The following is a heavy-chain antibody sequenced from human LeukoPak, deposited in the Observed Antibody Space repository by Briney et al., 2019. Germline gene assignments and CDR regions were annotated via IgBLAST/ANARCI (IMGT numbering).Heavy chain of an antibody. J-gene: IGHJ4*02. CDR2: INHSGST. D-gene: IGHD3-10*01. CDR3: ARAVWKGRTGSGVLDY. Sequence: PSETLSLTCAVYGGSFSGYYWSWIRQPPGKGPEWIGEINHSGSTNYNPSLESRVTISVDTSKNQFSLKLSSVTAADTAVYYCARAVWKGRTGSGVLDYWGQGTLVTVSS. V-gene: IGHV4-34*01. CDR1: GGSFSGYY.